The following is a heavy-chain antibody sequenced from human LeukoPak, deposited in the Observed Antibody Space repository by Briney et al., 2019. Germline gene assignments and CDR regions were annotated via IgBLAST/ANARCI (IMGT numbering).Heavy chain of an antibody. Sequence: ASVKVSCKASGGTFSSYAISWVRQAPGQGLEWMGGIIPIFGTANYAQKFQGRVTITADESTSTAYMELSSLRSEDTAVYYCARGADTAMVTTYYYYMDVWGKGTTVTISS. CDR1: GGTFSSYA. CDR2: IIPIFGTA. CDR3: ARGADTAMVTTYYYYMDV. D-gene: IGHD5-18*01. J-gene: IGHJ6*03. V-gene: IGHV1-69*13.